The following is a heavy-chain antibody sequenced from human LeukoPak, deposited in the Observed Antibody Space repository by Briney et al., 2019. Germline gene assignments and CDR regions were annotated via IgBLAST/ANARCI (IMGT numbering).Heavy chain of an antibody. J-gene: IGHJ3*02. D-gene: IGHD2-21*02. CDR1: GGSISSSSYN. CDR2: IYYSGST. CDR3: ARATMVTAQKNAFDI. Sequence: PSETLSLTCTVSGGSISSSSYNWGWIRQPPGKGLEWIGSIYYSGSTYYNPSLKSRVTISVDTSKNQFSLKLSSVTAADTAVYYCARATMVTAQKNAFDIWGQGTMVTVSS. V-gene: IGHV4-39*01.